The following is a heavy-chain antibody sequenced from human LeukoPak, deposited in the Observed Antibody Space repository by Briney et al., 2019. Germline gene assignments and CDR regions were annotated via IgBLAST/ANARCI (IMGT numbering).Heavy chain of an antibody. CDR3: AREPQWLDDFDP. CDR2: INHSGST. J-gene: IGHJ5*02. Sequence: KTSETLSLTCAVYGGSFSGYYWSWIRQPPGKGLEWIGEINHSGSTNYNPSLKSRVTISVDTSKNQFSLKLSSVTAADTAVYYCAREPQWLDDFDPWGQGTLVTVSS. V-gene: IGHV4-34*01. CDR1: GGSFSGYY. D-gene: IGHD6-19*01.